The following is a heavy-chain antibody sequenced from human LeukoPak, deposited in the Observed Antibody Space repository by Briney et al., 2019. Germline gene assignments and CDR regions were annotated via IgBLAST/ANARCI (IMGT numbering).Heavy chain of an antibody. D-gene: IGHD3-10*01. V-gene: IGHV4-38-2*02. J-gene: IGHJ3*02. CDR1: GYSISSGYY. CDR3: ASYLGELFAFDI. CDR2: NHHSGST. Sequence: SETLSLTCTVSGYSISSGYYWGWIRQPPGKGLEWIGSNHHSGSTNYNPSLKSRVTISVDTSKNQFSLKLSSVTAADTAVYYCASYLGELFAFDIWGQGTMVTVSS.